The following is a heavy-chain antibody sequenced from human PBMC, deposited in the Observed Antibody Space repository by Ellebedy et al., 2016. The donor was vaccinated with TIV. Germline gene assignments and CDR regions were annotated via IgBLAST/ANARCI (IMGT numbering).Heavy chain of an antibody. CDR2: IIPIFGTA. D-gene: IGHD3/OR15-3a*01. V-gene: IGHV1-69*13. CDR3: ARGPTIATHRGLDPLYFDF. J-gene: IGHJ4*02. CDR1: GGTFSSYA. Sequence: ASVKVSCKASGGTFSSYAISWVRQAPGQGLEWMGGIIPIFGTANYAQKFQGRVTITADESTSTAYMELGSLRSEDTAVYYCARGPTIATHRGLDPLYFDFWGQGTLVTVSS.